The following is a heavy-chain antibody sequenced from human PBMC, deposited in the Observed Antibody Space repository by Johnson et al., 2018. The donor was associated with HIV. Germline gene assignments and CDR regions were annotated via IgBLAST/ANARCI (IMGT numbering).Heavy chain of an antibody. CDR1: GFTFSGYD. V-gene: IGHV3-13*01. CDR2: IGTAGDT. D-gene: IGHD1-26*01. Sequence: VQLVESGGGVVQPGGSLKLSCAASGFTFSGYDMHWVRQATGKGLECVSAIGTAGDTYYPGSVKGRFTISRENAKNSLYLQMNSLRAGDTAVYYCARTLSGSYRGWAFDIWGQGTMVTVSS. CDR3: ARTLSGSYRGWAFDI. J-gene: IGHJ3*02.